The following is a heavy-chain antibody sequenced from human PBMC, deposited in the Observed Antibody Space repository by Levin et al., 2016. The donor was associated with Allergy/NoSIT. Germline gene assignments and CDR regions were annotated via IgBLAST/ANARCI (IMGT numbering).Heavy chain of an antibody. CDR2: FDGVTDDT. V-gene: IGHV3-23*01. Sequence: GGPLRLSCVASGFTFNKYAMSWVRQAPGKGLEWVSSFDGVTDDTHYADSVKGRFSISRDNSKNTLYLQMHNLRADDTAIYYCAKPFYSDSGSSYQTFDYWGQGTLVTVSS. CDR3: AKPFYSDSGSSYQTFDY. J-gene: IGHJ4*02. D-gene: IGHD3-10*01. CDR1: GFTFNKYA.